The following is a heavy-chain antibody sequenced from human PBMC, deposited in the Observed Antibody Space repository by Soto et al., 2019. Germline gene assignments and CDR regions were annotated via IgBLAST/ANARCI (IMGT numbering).Heavy chain of an antibody. D-gene: IGHD3-22*01. Sequence: GASVKVSCKTSGYTFTSYAMHWVRQAPGQRLEWMGWINAGNGNTKYSQKFQGRVTIARDTYATTAYMELSSLRSEDTAVYYCARALLLPRYDYGGQGTLVTVSS. CDR3: ARALLLPRYDY. CDR2: INAGNGNT. V-gene: IGHV1-3*01. J-gene: IGHJ4*02. CDR1: GYTFTSYA.